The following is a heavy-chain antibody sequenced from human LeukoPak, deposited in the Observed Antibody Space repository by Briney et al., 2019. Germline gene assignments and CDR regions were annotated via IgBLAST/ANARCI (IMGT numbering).Heavy chain of an antibody. CDR2: ISYDGSNK. CDR3: ARDHSLGIAVAGPVDY. CDR1: GFTFSSYA. J-gene: IGHJ4*02. Sequence: GGSLRLSCAASGFTFSSYAMHWVRQAPGKGLEWVAVISYDGSNKYYADSVKGRFTISRDNSKNTLYLQMNSLRAEDTAVYYCARDHSLGIAVAGPVDYWGQGTLVTVSS. D-gene: IGHD6-19*01. V-gene: IGHV3-30-3*01.